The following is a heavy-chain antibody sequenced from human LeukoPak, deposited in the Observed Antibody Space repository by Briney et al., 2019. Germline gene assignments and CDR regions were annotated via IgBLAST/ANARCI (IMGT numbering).Heavy chain of an antibody. Sequence: GGSLRLSCAASGFYFRDHWMDWVRQAPGKGLEWVGHIKTDGGETYYLDSLKGRISISRDNTNNALYLQMNSLRVEDTAIYYCVKNDGWFHLAQWGQGTLVTVSS. D-gene: IGHD6-19*01. V-gene: IGHV3-7*03. CDR1: GFYFRDHW. J-gene: IGHJ4*02. CDR3: VKNDGWFHLAQ. CDR2: IKTDGGET.